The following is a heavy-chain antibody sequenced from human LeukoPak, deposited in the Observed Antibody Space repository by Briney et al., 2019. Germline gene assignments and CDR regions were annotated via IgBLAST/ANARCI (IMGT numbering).Heavy chain of an antibody. CDR3: ARGGRSGYPYIFDY. D-gene: IGHD5-12*01. CDR1: GSYY. J-gene: IGHJ4*02. CDR2: SYYSGDT. Sequence: SETLSLTCTVSGSYYWSWIRQPPGKGLAWIGYSYYSGDTNYNSSLKSRVTISVDTSKNQLSLMLTSVTAADTAVYYCARGGRSGYPYIFDYWGQGTLVTVSS. V-gene: IGHV4-59*01.